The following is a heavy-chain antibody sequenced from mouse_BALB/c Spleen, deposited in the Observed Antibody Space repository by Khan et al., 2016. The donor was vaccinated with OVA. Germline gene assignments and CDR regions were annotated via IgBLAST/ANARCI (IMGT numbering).Heavy chain of an antibody. Sequence: VQLQQSGAELARPGASVKMSCKASGYTFTSYTIHWIKLRPGQGLEWIGYINPSNGYTNYNQKFKDKATLTADKSSTTAYMELSSLTSDDSALYNCVRDGAYHRNDGWFAYWGHGTLVTVSA. D-gene: IGHD2-14*01. CDR2: INPSNGYT. J-gene: IGHJ3*01. CDR3: VRDGAYHRNDGWFAY. CDR1: GYTFTSYT. V-gene: IGHV1-4*01.